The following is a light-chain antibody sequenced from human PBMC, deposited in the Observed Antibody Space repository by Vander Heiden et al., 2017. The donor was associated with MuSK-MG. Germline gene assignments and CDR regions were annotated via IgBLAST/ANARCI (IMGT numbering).Light chain of an antibody. CDR1: QSVSTN. V-gene: IGKV3-15*01. CDR3: QQYNDWPWT. Sequence: ELVMTQSPATLSVSPGERATLSCRASQSVSTNLAWYQHRPGQPPRLLIYGAFTRATGVAGRFSGSASGTDFTLTISSLQSEDFALYYCQQYNDWPWTFGQATKVEIK. J-gene: IGKJ1*01. CDR2: GAF.